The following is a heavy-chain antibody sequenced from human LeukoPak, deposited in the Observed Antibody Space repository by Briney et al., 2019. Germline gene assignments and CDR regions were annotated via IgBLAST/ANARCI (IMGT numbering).Heavy chain of an antibody. J-gene: IGHJ4*02. CDR2: ISSSSSTI. Sequence: GGSLRLSCAASGFTFSSYHMNWVRQAPGKGLEWVSYISSSSSTIYYADSVKGRFTISRDNAKNSLYLQTNSLRAEDTAVYYCARAQYYSDSTGYYYLHYWGQGTLVTVSS. CDR3: ARAQYYSDSTGYYYLHY. V-gene: IGHV3-48*01. CDR1: GFTFSSYH. D-gene: IGHD3-22*01.